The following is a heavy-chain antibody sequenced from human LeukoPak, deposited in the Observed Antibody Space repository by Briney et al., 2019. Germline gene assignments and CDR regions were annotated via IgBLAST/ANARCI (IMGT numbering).Heavy chain of an antibody. D-gene: IGHD1-26*01. Sequence: GGSLRLSCAASGLTFSSYAMSWVRQAPGKGLEWVSAISGSGGSTYYADSVKGRLTISRDNSKNMLYLQMNSLRAEDTAVYHCSKARIGGSYYYYMDVWGKEPTVTVSS. J-gene: IGHJ6*03. CDR2: ISGSGGST. CDR3: SKARIGGSYYYYMDV. CDR1: GLTFSSYA. V-gene: IGHV3-23*01.